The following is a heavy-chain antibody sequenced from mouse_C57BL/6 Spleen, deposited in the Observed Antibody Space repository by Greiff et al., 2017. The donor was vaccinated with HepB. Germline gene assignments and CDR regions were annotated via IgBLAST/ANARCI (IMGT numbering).Heavy chain of an antibody. Sequence: QVQLQQPGAELVRPGSSVKLSCKASGYTFTSYWMHWVKQRPIQGLEWIGNIDPSDSETHYNQKFKDKATLTVDKSSSTAYMQLSSLTSEDSAVYYCARGDDNDENYFDYSGQGTTLTVSS. D-gene: IGHD2-4*01. J-gene: IGHJ2*01. CDR1: GYTFTSYW. CDR2: IDPSDSET. V-gene: IGHV1-52*01. CDR3: ARGDDNDENYFDY.